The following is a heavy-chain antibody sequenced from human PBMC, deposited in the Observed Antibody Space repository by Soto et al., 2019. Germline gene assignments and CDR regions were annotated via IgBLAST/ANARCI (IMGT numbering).Heavy chain of an antibody. CDR3: AREGRGSWYLFSRGSTTYGMDV. J-gene: IGHJ6*02. Sequence: QPGGSLRLSCAASGFTFSSYGMHWVRQAPGKGLEWVAVIWYDGSNKYYADSVKGRFTISRDNSKNTLYLQMNSLRAEDTAVYYCAREGRGSWYLFSRGSTTYGMDVWGQGTTVTVSS. CDR1: GFTFSSYG. D-gene: IGHD6-13*01. CDR2: IWYDGSNK. V-gene: IGHV3-33*01.